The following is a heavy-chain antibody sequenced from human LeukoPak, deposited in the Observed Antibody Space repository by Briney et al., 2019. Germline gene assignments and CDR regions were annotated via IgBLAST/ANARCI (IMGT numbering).Heavy chain of an antibody. CDR3: ARVGAGLGGGHWFDP. CDR2: IGAYNGKT. V-gene: IGHV1-18*01. Sequence: ASVKVSCNTSGYTFTSFGIRLVRQAPGQGLEWMGWIGAYNGKTNYAQTFQGRVTMTTDTSTSTAYMELRSLRSDDTAVYYCARVGAGLGGGHWFDPWGQGTLVTVSS. CDR1: GYTFTSFG. D-gene: IGHD3-10*01. J-gene: IGHJ5*02.